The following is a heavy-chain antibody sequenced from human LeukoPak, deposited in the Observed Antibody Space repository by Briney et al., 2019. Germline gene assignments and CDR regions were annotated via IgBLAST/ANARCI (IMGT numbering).Heavy chain of an antibody. J-gene: IGHJ5*02. Sequence: ASVKVSCKASGGTFSSYAISSVRQAPGQGLEWMGGIIPIFGTANYAQKFQGRVTITTDESTSTAYMELSSLRSEDTAVYYCAREYCSGGSCYYPFDPWGQGTLVTVSS. CDR3: AREYCSGGSCYYPFDP. CDR1: GGTFSSYA. V-gene: IGHV1-69*05. D-gene: IGHD2-15*01. CDR2: IIPIFGTA.